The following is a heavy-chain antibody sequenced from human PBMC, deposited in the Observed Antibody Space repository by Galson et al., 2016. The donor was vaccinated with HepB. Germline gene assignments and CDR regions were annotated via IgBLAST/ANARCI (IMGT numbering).Heavy chain of an antibody. CDR1: GFDFSHYN. Sequence: SLRLSCAASGFDFSHYNMNWVRQAPGKGLEWVSYISGSGTAIYYAGSVEGRFTISRDNAKNSLYPQMNSLRDEDTAVYYCARGYGVNSLDYWGQGTLVTVSS. D-gene: IGHD4-23*01. CDR2: ISGSGTAI. CDR3: ARGYGVNSLDY. J-gene: IGHJ4*02. V-gene: IGHV3-48*02.